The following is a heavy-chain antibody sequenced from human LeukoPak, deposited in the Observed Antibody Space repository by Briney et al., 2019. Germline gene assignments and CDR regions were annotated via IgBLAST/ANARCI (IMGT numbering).Heavy chain of an antibody. V-gene: IGHV4-39*01. D-gene: IGHD4-17*01. CDR1: GGSISSSSYY. CDR2: IYYSGST. CDR3: ARLHDYGDYYFDY. Sequence: SETLSLTCTVSGGSISSSSYYWGWIRQPPGKGLEWIGSIYYSGSTYYNPSLKSRVTISVDTSKNQFSLKLSSVTAADTAVYYCARLHDYGDYYFDYWRQGTLVTVSS. J-gene: IGHJ4*02.